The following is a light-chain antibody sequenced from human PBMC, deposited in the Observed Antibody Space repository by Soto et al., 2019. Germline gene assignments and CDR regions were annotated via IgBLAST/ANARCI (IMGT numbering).Light chain of an antibody. J-gene: IGKJ3*01. V-gene: IGKV3-11*01. CDR2: DAS. CDR3: QQRSIWPHLFT. Sequence: EIVLTQSPATLSLSPGERATLSCRASQSVSSYLAWYQQKPGQAPRLLIYDASNRATGIPARFSGSGSGTDFTLTISSLEPEDVAVYYGQQRSIWPHLFTFGPGTKVDIK. CDR1: QSVSSY.